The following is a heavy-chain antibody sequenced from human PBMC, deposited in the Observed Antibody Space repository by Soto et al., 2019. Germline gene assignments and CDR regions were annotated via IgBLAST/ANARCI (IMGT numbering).Heavy chain of an antibody. V-gene: IGHV4-30-2*01. J-gene: IGHJ5*02. CDR1: GGSINSGGYS. Sequence: SETLSLTCTVSGGSINSGGYSWTWIRQPPGKGLEWIGFIYHTGTTYYNPSLKSRVTISVDRSKNQFSLKLNSVTAADTAVYYCARVPSPWGQGTLVTVSS. CDR2: IYHTGTT. CDR3: ARVPSP.